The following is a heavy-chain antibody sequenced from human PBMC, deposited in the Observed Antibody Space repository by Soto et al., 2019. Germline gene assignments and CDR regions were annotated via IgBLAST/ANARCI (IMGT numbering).Heavy chain of an antibody. D-gene: IGHD4-17*01. CDR1: GGSISSGDYY. J-gene: IGHJ4*02. CDR3: ARADHYGDYPFDY. V-gene: IGHV4-30-4*01. Sequence: TSETLSLTCTVSGGSISSGDYYWSWIRQPPGKGLEWIGYIYYSGSTYYNPSLKSRVTISVDTSKNQFSLKLSSVTAADTAVYYCARADHYGDYPFDYWGQGTLVTVSS. CDR2: IYYSGST.